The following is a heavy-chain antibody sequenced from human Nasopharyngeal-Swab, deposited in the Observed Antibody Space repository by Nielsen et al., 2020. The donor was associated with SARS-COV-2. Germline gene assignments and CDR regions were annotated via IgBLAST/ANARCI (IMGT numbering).Heavy chain of an antibody. Sequence: LRLSCTVSGGSISSGSYYWSWIRQPAGKGLEWIGRIYTSGSTNYNPSLKSRVTISVDTSKNQFSLKLSSVTAADTAVYYCARGSSSWYGLSYFDYWGQGTLVTVSS. CDR1: GGSISSGSYY. J-gene: IGHJ4*02. CDR2: IYTSGST. V-gene: IGHV4-61*02. D-gene: IGHD6-13*01. CDR3: ARGSSSWYGLSYFDY.